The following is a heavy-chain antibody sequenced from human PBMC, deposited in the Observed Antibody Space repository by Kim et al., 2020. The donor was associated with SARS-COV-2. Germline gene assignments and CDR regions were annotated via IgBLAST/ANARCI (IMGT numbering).Heavy chain of an antibody. CDR1: GFTFSSYG. CDR2: IWYDGSNK. D-gene: IGHD3-10*01. V-gene: IGHV3-33*01. J-gene: IGHJ4*02. Sequence: GGSLRLSCAASGFTFSSYGMHWVRQAPGKGLEWVAVIWYDGSNKYYADSVKGRFTISRDNSKNTLYLQMNSLRAEDTAVYYCARDDGGTMVRGPLDYWGQGTLLTVSS. CDR3: ARDDGGTMVRGPLDY.